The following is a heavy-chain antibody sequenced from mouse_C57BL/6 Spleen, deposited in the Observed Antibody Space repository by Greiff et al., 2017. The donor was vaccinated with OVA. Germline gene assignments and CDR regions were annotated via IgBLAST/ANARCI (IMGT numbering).Heavy chain of an antibody. CDR2: SRNKANDYTT. V-gene: IGHV7-1*01. CDR1: GFTFSDFY. CDR3: ARDAQTGGYFDY. Sequence: EVKLMESGGGLVQSGRSLRLSCATSGFTFSDFYMEWVRQAPGKGLEWIAASRNKANDYTTEYSASVKGRFIVSRDTSQSILYLQMNALRAEDTAIYYCARDAQTGGYFDYWGQGTTLTVSS. J-gene: IGHJ2*01. D-gene: IGHD4-1*01.